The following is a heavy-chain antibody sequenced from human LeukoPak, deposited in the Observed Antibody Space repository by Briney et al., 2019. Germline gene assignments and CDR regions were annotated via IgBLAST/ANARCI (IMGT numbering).Heavy chain of an antibody. V-gene: IGHV1-69-2*01. D-gene: IGHD1-1*01. CDR1: GYTFTDYY. CDR3: ATGESYTTSFDY. J-gene: IGHJ4*02. Sequence: ASEKVPYKVCGYTFTDYYMHWVKQAPGKGREGMGLVDPEDGETIYAEKFQGRVTITADTSTDTLYMELSNLRSEDTAVYYCATGESYTTSFDYWGQGTLVTVSS. CDR2: VDPEDGET.